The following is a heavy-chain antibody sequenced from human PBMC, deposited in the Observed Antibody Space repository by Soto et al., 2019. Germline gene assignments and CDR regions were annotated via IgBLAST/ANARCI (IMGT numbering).Heavy chain of an antibody. CDR3: ARALVVPAATLDH. V-gene: IGHV3-33*01. D-gene: IGHD2-2*01. CDR2: IWYDGSNK. Sequence: PGGSLRLSCAASGFTFSSYGMHWVGQSPGKGLEWVAVIWYDGSNKYYADSVKGRFTISRDNSKNTLYLQMNSLRAEDTGVYYCARALVVPAATLDHWGQGTLVTVSS. CDR1: GFTFSSYG. J-gene: IGHJ4*02.